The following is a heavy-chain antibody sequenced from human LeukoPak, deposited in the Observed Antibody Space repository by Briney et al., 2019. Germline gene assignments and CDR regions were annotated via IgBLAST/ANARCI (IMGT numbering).Heavy chain of an antibody. D-gene: IGHD6-19*01. CDR2: ILYDGSNK. CDR3: AREMLAAVAAQS. Sequence: GRSLRLSCAASEFTFSSYAMHWVRQAPGKGLEWVAVILYDGSNKKYADSVKGRFTISRDNAKNSLYLQMNSLRAEDTAVYYCAREMLAAVAAQSWGQGTLVTVSS. J-gene: IGHJ5*02. V-gene: IGHV3-30*03. CDR1: EFTFSSYA.